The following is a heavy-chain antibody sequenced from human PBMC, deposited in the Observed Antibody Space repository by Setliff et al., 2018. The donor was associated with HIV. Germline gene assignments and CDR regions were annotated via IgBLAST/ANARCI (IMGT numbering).Heavy chain of an antibody. CDR1: GGSISSSSYY. D-gene: IGHD4-17*01. J-gene: IGHJ4*02. V-gene: IGHV4-39*07. Sequence: SETLSLTCTVSGGSISSSSYYWGWIRQPPGKGLEWIGTIYYSGSTYYNPSLKSRVTMSVDTSKNQFSLKLSSVTAADTAVYYCARSLPDELYGANRGTFFDYWGQGTLVTVSS. CDR3: ARSLPDELYGANRGTFFDY. CDR2: IYYSGST.